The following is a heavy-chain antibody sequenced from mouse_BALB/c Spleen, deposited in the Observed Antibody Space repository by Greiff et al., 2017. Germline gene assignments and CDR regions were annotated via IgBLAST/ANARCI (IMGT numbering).Heavy chain of an antibody. J-gene: IGHJ3*01. CDR3: ARGAYYGNYGFAY. CDR1: GFSLTSYG. V-gene: IGHV2-2*02. CDR2: IWSGGST. Sequence: QVQLKQSGPGLVQPSQSLSITCTASGFSLTSYGVHWVRQSPGKGREWLGVIWSGGSTDYNAAFISRLSISKDNSKSQVFFKMNSLQANDTAIYYCARGAYYGNYGFAYWGQGTLVTVSA. D-gene: IGHD2-10*01.